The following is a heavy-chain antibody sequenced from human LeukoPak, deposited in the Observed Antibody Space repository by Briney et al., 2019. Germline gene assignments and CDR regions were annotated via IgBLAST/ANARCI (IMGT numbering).Heavy chain of an antibody. CDR3: ARDATLGDFFDY. J-gene: IGHJ4*02. D-gene: IGHD2-21*01. CDR2: ISFNSDSI. V-gene: IGHV3-9*01. CDR1: GFIFDGYA. Sequence: PGGSLRLSCAASGFIFDGYAMHWVRQAPGKGLEWVSGISFNSDSIDYADSVKGRFTISRDNAQNSLYLQMNSLRAEDTAVYYCARDATLGDFFDYWGQGTLVTGSS.